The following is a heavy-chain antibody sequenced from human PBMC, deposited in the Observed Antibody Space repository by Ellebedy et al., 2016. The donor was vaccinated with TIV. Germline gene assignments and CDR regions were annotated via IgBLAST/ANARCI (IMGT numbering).Heavy chain of an antibody. J-gene: IGHJ6*02. V-gene: IGHV4-31*03. Sequence: SETLSLXCTVSGGSISSGGYYWSWIRQHPGKGLEWIGYIYYSGSTYYNPSLKSRVTISVDTSKNQFSLKLSSVTAADTAVYYCARAIRGSGSGYYYYYGMDVWGQGTTVTVSS. D-gene: IGHD3-10*01. CDR2: IYYSGST. CDR1: GGSISSGGYY. CDR3: ARAIRGSGSGYYYYYGMDV.